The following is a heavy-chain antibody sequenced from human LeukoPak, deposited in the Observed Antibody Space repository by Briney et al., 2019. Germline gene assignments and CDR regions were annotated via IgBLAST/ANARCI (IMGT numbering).Heavy chain of an antibody. CDR3: TRVNGYNNYAY. J-gene: IGHJ4*02. D-gene: IGHD5-24*01. CDR1: GFTFGDYA. V-gene: IGHV3-49*04. CDR2: IRSRAYGETS. Sequence: PGGSLRLSCTTSGFTFGDYAMNWVRQAPGKGLEWVTFIRSRAYGETSEYAACVKGTFTISRHDSRSIAYLHMNSLETQDTAVYYCTRVNGYNNYAYWGQGTLVTVSS.